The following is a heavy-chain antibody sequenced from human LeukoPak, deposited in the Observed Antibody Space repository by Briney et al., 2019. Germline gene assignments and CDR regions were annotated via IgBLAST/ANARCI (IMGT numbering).Heavy chain of an antibody. V-gene: IGHV3-30*18. CDR1: GFTFSSYG. CDR3: AKDRGQHFDY. J-gene: IGHJ4*02. D-gene: IGHD3-10*01. Sequence: PGRSLRLSCAASGFTFSSYGMRWVRQAPGKGLEWVAVISYDGSNKYYADSVKGRFTISRDNSKNTLYLQMNSLRAEDTAVYYCAKDRGQHFDYWGQGTLVTVSS. CDR2: ISYDGSNK.